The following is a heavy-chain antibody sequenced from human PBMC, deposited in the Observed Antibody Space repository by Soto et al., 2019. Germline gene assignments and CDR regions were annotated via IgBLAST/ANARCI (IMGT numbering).Heavy chain of an antibody. Sequence: SETLSLTCTVSGGSFKSGSYSWSWIRQPPGKGLEWIGYVYHTGRTSCNPSPKSRVSISMDTSKNQFSLNLDSVTAADTAVYFCARDFAYFDSWGQGTLVTVS. J-gene: IGHJ4*02. D-gene: IGHD3-3*01. CDR3: ARDFAYFDS. CDR1: GGSFKSGSYS. CDR2: VYHTGRT. V-gene: IGHV4-61*01.